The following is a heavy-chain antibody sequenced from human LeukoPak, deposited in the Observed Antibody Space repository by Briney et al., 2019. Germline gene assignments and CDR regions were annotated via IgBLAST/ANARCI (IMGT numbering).Heavy chain of an antibody. J-gene: IGHJ2*01. CDR2: FYSGGDT. D-gene: IGHD3-3*02. Sequence: GGSLRLSCAASGFSVSSNYMSWVRQAPGKGLEWVSVFYSGGDTHYADSVKGRFTISRDNSKNTLYLQMNSLRAEDTAVYYCARDSTGYWYFDLWGRGTLVSVSS. V-gene: IGHV3-53*01. CDR3: ARDSTGYWYFDL. CDR1: GFSVSSNY.